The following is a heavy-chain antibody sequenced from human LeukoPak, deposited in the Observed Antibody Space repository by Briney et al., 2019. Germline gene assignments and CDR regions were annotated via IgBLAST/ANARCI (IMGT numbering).Heavy chain of an antibody. V-gene: IGHV4-34*01. CDR3: ARGEGSGSYMSYFDY. J-gene: IGHJ4*02. Sequence: SETLSLTCAVYGGSFSGYYWSWIRQPPGKGLEWIGEVDYFGSTNYNPSLKSRVTISGDTSKNQFSLRLTSVTAADTAVYYCARGEGSGSYMSYFDYWGQGGLVTVSS. CDR1: GGSFSGYY. CDR2: VDYFGST. D-gene: IGHD3-10*01.